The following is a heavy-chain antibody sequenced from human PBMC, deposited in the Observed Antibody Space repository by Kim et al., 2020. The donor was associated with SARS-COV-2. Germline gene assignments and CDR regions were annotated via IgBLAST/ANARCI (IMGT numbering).Heavy chain of an antibody. CDR2: T. V-gene: IGHV3-23*01. D-gene: IGHD4-17*01. CDR3: AKVDRLRSFGY. Sequence: TYYADSVKGRFTISRNNSKNTLYLQMNSLRAEDTAVYYCAKVDRLRSFGYWGQGTLVTVSS. J-gene: IGHJ4*02.